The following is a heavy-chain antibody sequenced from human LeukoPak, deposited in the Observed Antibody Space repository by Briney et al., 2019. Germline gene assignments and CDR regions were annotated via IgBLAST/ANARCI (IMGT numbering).Heavy chain of an antibody. CDR2: IYPRDSDT. CDR1: GYSFTTHW. J-gene: IGHJ5*02. D-gene: IGHD2-15*01. V-gene: IGHV5-51*01. Sequence: GESLKISCKASGYSFTTHWIGWVRQMPGKGLEWMGIIYPRDSDTRYSPSFQGQVTISADKSISTAYLQWSSLKASDTAMYYCARSEGYCSGGSCYRDNNWSDPCGQASQVSVSS. CDR3: ARSEGYCSGGSCYRDNNWSDP.